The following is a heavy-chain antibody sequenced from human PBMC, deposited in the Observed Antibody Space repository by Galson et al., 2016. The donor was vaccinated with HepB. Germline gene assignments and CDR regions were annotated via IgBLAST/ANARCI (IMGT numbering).Heavy chain of an antibody. J-gene: IGHJ4*02. D-gene: IGHD3-16*01. CDR1: GFSLSDYG. CDR2: LYYDGNNK. V-gene: IGHV3-33*01. CDR3: ARGGRAQAFDH. Sequence: SLRLSCAASGFSLSDYGMHWVRQAPGKGLEWVAVLYYDGNNKYYGDSVKGRFTVSRDISKNTLYLQMNSLRVEDTAVYFCARGGRAQAFDHWGQGTLVTVSS.